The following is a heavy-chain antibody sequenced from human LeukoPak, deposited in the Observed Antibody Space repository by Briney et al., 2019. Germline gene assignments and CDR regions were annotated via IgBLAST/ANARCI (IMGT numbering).Heavy chain of an antibody. V-gene: IGHV3-23*01. Sequence: PGGSLRLSCAAPGFTFSSYAMSWVRQAPGKGLEWVSAISGSGGSTYYADSVKGRFTISRDNSKNTLYLQMNSLRAEDTAVYYCAKGGSSSWYFVNWFDPWGQGTLVTVSS. J-gene: IGHJ5*02. CDR1: GFTFSSYA. D-gene: IGHD6-13*01. CDR3: AKGGSSSWYFVNWFDP. CDR2: ISGSGGST.